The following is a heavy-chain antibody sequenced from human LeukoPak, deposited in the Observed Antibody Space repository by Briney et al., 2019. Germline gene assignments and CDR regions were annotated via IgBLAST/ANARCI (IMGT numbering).Heavy chain of an antibody. CDR2: ISAYNGNT. Sequence: ASVKVSCKASGYTFTSYGISWVRQAPGQGLEWMGWISAYNGNTNYAQKLQGRVTMTTDTSTSTAYMELRSLRSDDTAVYYCARDIFNIAVAGTGVHFDYWGQGTLVTVSS. D-gene: IGHD6-19*01. J-gene: IGHJ4*02. V-gene: IGHV1-18*01. CDR3: ARDIFNIAVAGTGVHFDY. CDR1: GYTFTSYG.